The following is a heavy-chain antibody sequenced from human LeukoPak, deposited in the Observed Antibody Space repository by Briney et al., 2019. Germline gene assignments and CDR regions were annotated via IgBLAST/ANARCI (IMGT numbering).Heavy chain of an antibody. CDR3: ARGWGMIRPTGRFDP. Sequence: GGSLRLSCAASGFTFSSYSMNWVRQAPGKGLEWVSSISSSSSYIYYADSVKGRFTISRDNAKNSLYLQMNSLRAEDTAVYYCARGWGMIRPTGRFDPWGQGTLVTVSS. V-gene: IGHV3-21*01. J-gene: IGHJ5*02. CDR2: ISSSSSYI. D-gene: IGHD3-22*01. CDR1: GFTFSSYS.